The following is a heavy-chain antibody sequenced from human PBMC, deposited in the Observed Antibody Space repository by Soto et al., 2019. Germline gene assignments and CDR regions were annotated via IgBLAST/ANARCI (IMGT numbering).Heavy chain of an antibody. V-gene: IGHV3-23*01. CDR1: GFTFSSYA. CDR3: AKGSVFSGFGGLLLWFGEFMDV. D-gene: IGHD3-10*01. CDR2: ISGSGGST. Sequence: PGGSLRLSCAASGFTFSSYAMSWVRQAPGKGLEWVSAISGSGGSTYYADSVKGRFTISRDNSKNTLYLQMNSLRAEDTAVYYCAKGSVFSGFGGLLLWFGEFMDVWGKGTTVTVSS. J-gene: IGHJ6*03.